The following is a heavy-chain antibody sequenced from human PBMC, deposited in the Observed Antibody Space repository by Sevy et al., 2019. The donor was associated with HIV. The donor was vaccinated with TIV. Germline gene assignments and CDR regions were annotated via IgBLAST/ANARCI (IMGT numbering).Heavy chain of an antibody. Sequence: GGSLRLSCTASGFTFSSYDMNWVRQAPGKGLEWVSKIGSSGSSIYYAGSVKGRFTISRDNAKNSLNLQMNGLRAEDTAVYYCTRNGGAFDNGFDPWGQGTLVTVSS. J-gene: IGHJ5*02. D-gene: IGHD2-8*01. CDR3: TRNGGAFDNGFDP. CDR2: IGSSGSSI. V-gene: IGHV3-48*03. CDR1: GFTFSSYD.